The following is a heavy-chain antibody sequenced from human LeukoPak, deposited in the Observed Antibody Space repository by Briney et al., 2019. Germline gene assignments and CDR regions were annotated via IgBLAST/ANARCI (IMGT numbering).Heavy chain of an antibody. D-gene: IGHD6-13*01. J-gene: IGHJ3*01. CDR1: GYSFGISD. CDR2: MNPNSGST. CDR3: VRDTRGPAAADDPFDL. V-gene: IGHV1-8*01. Sequence: ASVKVSCKASGYSFGISDSNWVRQATGQGLEWMGWMNPNSGSTGYAQKFQGRVTMTRSTSISTAYMELSGLTSEDTAMYYCVRDTRGPAAADDPFDLWGQGTMVTVSS.